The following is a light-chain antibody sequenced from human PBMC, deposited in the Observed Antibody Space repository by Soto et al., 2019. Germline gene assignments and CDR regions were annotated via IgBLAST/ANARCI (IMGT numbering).Light chain of an antibody. Sequence: TNSPCTXSFLTTNRAPLTCRASQTVRNNYLAWYQQKHGQPXSXXXYDESSTPTGIHKRLRAGGSGTDFNINISRMEPPDFEVYYCHEFSSYLLTVGGGTNVEI. CDR3: HEFSSYLLT. CDR2: DES. V-gene: IGKV3-20*01. CDR1: QTVRNNY. J-gene: IGKJ4*01.